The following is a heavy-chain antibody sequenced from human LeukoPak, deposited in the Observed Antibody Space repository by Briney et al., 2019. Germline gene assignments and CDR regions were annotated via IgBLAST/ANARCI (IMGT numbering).Heavy chain of an antibody. D-gene: IGHD6-6*01. CDR3: ATDPRPYSSSSRVVDY. CDR1: RYTLTELS. Sequence: ASVKVSCKVSRYTLTELSMHWVRQAPGKGLEWMGGFDPEDGETIYAQKFQGRVTMTEDTSTDTAYMELSSLRSEDTAVYYCATDPRPYSSSSRVVDYWGQGTLVTVSS. CDR2: FDPEDGET. J-gene: IGHJ4*02. V-gene: IGHV1-24*01.